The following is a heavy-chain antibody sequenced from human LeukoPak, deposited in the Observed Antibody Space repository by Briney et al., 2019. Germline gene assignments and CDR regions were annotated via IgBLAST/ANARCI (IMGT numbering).Heavy chain of an antibody. D-gene: IGHD5-18*01. J-gene: IGHJ4*02. CDR1: GFTFSSYW. V-gene: IGHV3-74*01. Sequence: GGSLRLSCAASGFTFSSYWMRWVRQAPGKGLVWVSRINSDGSSTSYADSVKGRFTISRDNAKNTLYLQMNSLRAEDTAVYYCARGGNGYSYGSHYWGQGTLVTVSS. CDR2: INSDGSST. CDR3: ARGGNGYSYGSHY.